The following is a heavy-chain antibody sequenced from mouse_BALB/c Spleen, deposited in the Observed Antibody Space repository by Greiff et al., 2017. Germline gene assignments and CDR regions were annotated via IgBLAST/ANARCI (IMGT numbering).Heavy chain of an antibody. J-gene: IGHJ2*01. CDR3: ARRHYDYDRGYFDY. CDR1: GFTFSSYT. D-gene: IGHD2-4*01. CDR2: ISNGGGST. Sequence: DVKLVESGGGLVQPGGSLKLSCAASGFTFSSYTMSWVRQTPEKRLEWVAYISNGGGSTYYPDTVKGRFTISRDNAKNTLYLQMSSLKSEDTAMYYCARRHYDYDRGYFDYWGQGTTLTVSS. V-gene: IGHV5-12-2*01.